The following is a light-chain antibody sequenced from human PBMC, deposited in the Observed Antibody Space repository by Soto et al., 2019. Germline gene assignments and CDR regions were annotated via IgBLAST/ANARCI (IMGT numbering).Light chain of an antibody. CDR3: GTWDDSLSAWV. J-gene: IGLJ3*02. CDR1: SSNIGKNY. CDR2: DNN. V-gene: IGLV1-51*01. Sequence: QSVLTQPPSVSAAPGQKVTISCSGSSSNIGKNYVSWYQQLPRTAPKLLIYDNNKRPSGIPDRFSGSKSGTSATLGITGLQAGDEADFYCGTWDDSLSAWVFAGGTQLTVL.